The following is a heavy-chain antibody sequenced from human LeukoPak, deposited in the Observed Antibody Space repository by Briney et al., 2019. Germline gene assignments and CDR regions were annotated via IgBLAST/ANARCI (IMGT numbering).Heavy chain of an antibody. CDR2: ISAYNGNT. Sequence: GASVKVSCKASGYTFTSYGISWVRQAPGQGLEWMGWISAYNGNTNYAQKLQGRVTMTTDTSTSTAYMELRSLRSDDTAVYYCARDQYPTMIVVVSDYWGQGTLVTVSS. V-gene: IGHV1-18*01. J-gene: IGHJ4*02. CDR3: ARDQYPTMIVVVSDY. D-gene: IGHD3-22*01. CDR1: GYTFTSYG.